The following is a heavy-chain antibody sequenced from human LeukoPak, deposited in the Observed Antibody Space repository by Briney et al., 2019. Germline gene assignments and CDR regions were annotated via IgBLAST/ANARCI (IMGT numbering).Heavy chain of an antibody. CDR2: IIPIFGTA. D-gene: IGHD1-7*01. Sequence: SVKVSCKASVGTFSSYAISWVRQPPGQGLEWMGGIIPIFGTANYAQKFQGRVTITTDESTSTAYMELSSLRSEDTAVYYCARGGYNWNYARLGFDFDYWGQGTLVTVSS. J-gene: IGHJ4*02. CDR3: ARGGYNWNYARLGFDFDY. V-gene: IGHV1-69*05. CDR1: VGTFSSYA.